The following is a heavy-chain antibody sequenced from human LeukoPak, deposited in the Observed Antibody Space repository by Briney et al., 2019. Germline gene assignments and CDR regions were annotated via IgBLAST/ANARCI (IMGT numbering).Heavy chain of an antibody. Sequence: GASVKVSCKASGYTFTSYDINWVRQATGQGREWMGLMNPNSGNTGYAQKFQGRVTMTRNTSISTAYMHLSSLRSEHTAEYSFSRGYGSAFDVWGQGTMVTVSS. CDR1: GYTFTSYD. J-gene: IGHJ3*01. D-gene: IGHD4-17*01. CDR3: SRGYGSAFDV. V-gene: IGHV1-8*01. CDR2: MNPNSGNT.